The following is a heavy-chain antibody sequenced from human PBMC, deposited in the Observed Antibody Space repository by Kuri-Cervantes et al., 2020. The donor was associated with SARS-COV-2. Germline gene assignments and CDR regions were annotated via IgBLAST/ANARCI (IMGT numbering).Heavy chain of an antibody. Sequence: ETLSLTCAASGFTFSGSAMHWVRQASGKGLEWVGRIRSKANSYATAYAASVKGRFTISRDGSKNTAYLQMNSLKTEDTAVYYCTMGDWFDPWGQGTLVTVSS. J-gene: IGHJ5*02. CDR1: GFTFSGSA. D-gene: IGHD3-16*01. CDR3: TMGDWFDP. CDR2: IRSKANSYAT. V-gene: IGHV3-73*01.